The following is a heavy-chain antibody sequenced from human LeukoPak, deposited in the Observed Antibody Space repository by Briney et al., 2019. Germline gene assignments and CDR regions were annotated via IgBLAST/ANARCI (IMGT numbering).Heavy chain of an antibody. V-gene: IGHV1-69*05. CDR1: GGTFSSYA. D-gene: IGHD3-3*01. CDR3: ARGFGSVDPFDY. Sequence: ASVTVSCKASGGTFSSYAISWVRQAPGQGLEWMGGIIPIFGTANYAQKFQGRVTITTDESTSTAYMELSSLRSEDTAVYYCARGFGSVDPFDYWGQGTLVTVSS. CDR2: IIPIFGTA. J-gene: IGHJ4*02.